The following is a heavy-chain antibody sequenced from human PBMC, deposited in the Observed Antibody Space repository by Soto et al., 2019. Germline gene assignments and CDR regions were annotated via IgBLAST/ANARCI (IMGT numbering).Heavy chain of an antibody. D-gene: IGHD3-3*01. CDR3: ARVGVVRFLEWLVVPPSAGMDV. CDR2: IWYDGSNK. V-gene: IGHV3-33*01. CDR1: GFTFSSYG. J-gene: IGHJ6*02. Sequence: GGSLRLSCAASGFTFSSYGMHWVRQAPGKGLEWVAVIWYDGSNKYYADSVKGRFTISRDNSKNTLYLQMNSLRAEDTAVYYCARVGVVRFLEWLVVPPSAGMDVWGQGTTVTVSS.